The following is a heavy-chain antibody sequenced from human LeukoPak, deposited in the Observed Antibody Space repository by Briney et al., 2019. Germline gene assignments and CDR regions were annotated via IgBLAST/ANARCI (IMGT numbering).Heavy chain of an antibody. CDR3: AKVGMYDSSPPFDY. J-gene: IGHJ4*02. D-gene: IGHD3-22*01. V-gene: IGHV3-48*01. CDR1: GFTFSSYS. CDR2: ISSSSSTI. Sequence: RPGGSLRLSCAASGFTFSSYSMTWVRQAPGKGLEWASYISSSSSTIYYADSVKGRFTISRDNSKNTLYLQMNSLRAEDTAVYYCAKVGMYDSSPPFDYWGQGTLVTVSS.